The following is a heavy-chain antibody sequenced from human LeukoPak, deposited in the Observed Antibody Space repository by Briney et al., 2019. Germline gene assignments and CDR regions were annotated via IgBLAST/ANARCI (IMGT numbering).Heavy chain of an antibody. D-gene: IGHD6-6*01. V-gene: IGHV1-69*05. CDR2: IIPIFGTA. CDR3: ARVGGAARSYFDY. J-gene: IGHJ4*02. CDR1: GGTFSSYA. Sequence: PVKVSCKASGGTFSSYAISWVRQAPGQGLEWMGGIIPIFGTANYAQKFQGRVTITTDESTSTAYMELSSLRSEDTAVYYCARVGGAARSYFDYWGQGTLVTVSS.